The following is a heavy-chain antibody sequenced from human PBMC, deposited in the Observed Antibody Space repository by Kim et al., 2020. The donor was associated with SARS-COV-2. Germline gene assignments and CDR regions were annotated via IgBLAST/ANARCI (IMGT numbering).Heavy chain of an antibody. J-gene: IGHJ4*02. Sequence: QKFQGRVTMTRDTSISAAYMELSRLRSDDTAVYYCARERGEWLLRLWDNWGQGTLVTVSS. CDR3: ARERGEWLLRLWDN. V-gene: IGHV1-2*02. D-gene: IGHD3-3*01.